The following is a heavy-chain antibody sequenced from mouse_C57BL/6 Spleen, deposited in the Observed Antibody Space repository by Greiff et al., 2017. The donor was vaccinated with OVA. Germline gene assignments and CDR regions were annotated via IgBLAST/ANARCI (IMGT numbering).Heavy chain of an antibody. D-gene: IGHD2-10*02. J-gene: IGHJ2*01. CDR1: GYAFSSSW. CDR3: ARGGSIPYLDY. Sequence: QVQLQQSGPELVKPGASVKISCKASGYAFSSSWMNWVKQRPGKGLEWIGRIYPGGGYTNYNGKFKGKATLTADKSSSTAYMQLRSLTSEDSAVDLSARGGSIPYLDYWGKGTTLTVSS. CDR2: IYPGGGYT. V-gene: IGHV1-82*01.